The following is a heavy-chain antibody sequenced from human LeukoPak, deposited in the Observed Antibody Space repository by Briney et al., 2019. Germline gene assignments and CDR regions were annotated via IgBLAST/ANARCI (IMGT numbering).Heavy chain of an antibody. D-gene: IGHD3-10*01. CDR3: ARVLSVPYLLDS. V-gene: IGHV4-34*01. J-gene: IGHJ4*02. CDR1: GASFDDYY. Sequence: SETLSLTCAVSGASFDDYYWAWVRQTPGKGLEWIGEINHSGYTNDSPSLKSRVTLSIDTSKSQFSLNLTSVTAADTAVYYCARVLSVPYLLDSWGRGTQVTVSS. CDR2: INHSGYT.